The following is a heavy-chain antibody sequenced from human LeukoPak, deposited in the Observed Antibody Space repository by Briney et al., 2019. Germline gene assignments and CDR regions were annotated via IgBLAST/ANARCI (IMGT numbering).Heavy chain of an antibody. CDR3: AKERAAYTNPYYSDY. D-gene: IGHD3-16*01. CDR2: ISGSGATT. Sequence: GSLTLARLVSGFIFSTYAVRWVSPAPGRVLEWVSTISGSGATTYCADSVRGRFTLSKDHAKNTLYLHMNSLRAQDTAVYYCAKERAAYTNPYYSDYWGQGALVTVSS. CDR1: GFIFSTYA. J-gene: IGHJ4*02. V-gene: IGHV3-23*01.